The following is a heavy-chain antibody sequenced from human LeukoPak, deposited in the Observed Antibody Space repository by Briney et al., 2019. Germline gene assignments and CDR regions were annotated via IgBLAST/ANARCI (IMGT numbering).Heavy chain of an antibody. Sequence: GASVKVSCKASGYSFTGYYMHWVRQAPGQGLEWMGWINPSSGGTTYAEKLQGRVTITRDTSISTAYMELTRLRSDDTAMYYCARDGVPIEYWGQGTLVIVSS. CDR3: ARDGVPIEY. D-gene: IGHD3-16*01. V-gene: IGHV1-2*02. J-gene: IGHJ4*02. CDR1: GYSFTGYY. CDR2: INPSSGGT.